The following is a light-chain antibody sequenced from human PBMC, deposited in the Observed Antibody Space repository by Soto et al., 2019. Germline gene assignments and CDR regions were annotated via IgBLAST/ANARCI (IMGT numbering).Light chain of an antibody. J-gene: IGKJ5*01. CDR2: GAS. CDR1: QSVSSSY. CDR3: QQYGSSST. Sequence: EIVMTHSPATLSVSPWEIATLSCRASQSVSSSYLAWYQQKPGQAPRLLIYGASSRATGIPDRFSGSGSGTDFTLTISRLEPEDFAVYYCQQYGSSSTFGQGTRL. V-gene: IGKV3-20*01.